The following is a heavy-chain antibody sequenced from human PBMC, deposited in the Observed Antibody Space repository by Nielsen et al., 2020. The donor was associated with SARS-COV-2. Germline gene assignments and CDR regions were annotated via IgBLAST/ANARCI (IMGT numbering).Heavy chain of an antibody. Sequence: GGSLRLSCAASGFTFSSYDMHWVRQATGKGLEWVSAIGTAGDTYYPGSVKGRFTISRENAKNSLYLQMNSLRAGDTAVYYCAKDRHGMVRGAFDYWGQGTLVTVSS. CDR3: AKDRHGMVRGAFDY. D-gene: IGHD3-10*01. CDR2: IGTAGDT. J-gene: IGHJ4*02. CDR1: GFTFSSYD. V-gene: IGHV3-13*04.